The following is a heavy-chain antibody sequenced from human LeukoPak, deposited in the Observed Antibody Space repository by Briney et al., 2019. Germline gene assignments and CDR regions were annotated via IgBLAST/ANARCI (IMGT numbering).Heavy chain of an antibody. V-gene: IGHV1-18*01. CDR2: ISAYNGNT. Sequence: ASVKVSCKASGYTFTSYGISWLRQAPGQGLEWMGWISAYNGNTNYAQKLQGRVTMTTDTSTSTAYMELRSLRSDDTAVYYCASNHRTQLTDYWGQGTLVTVSS. CDR3: ASNHRTQLTDY. J-gene: IGHJ4*02. D-gene: IGHD1-1*01. CDR1: GYTFTSYG.